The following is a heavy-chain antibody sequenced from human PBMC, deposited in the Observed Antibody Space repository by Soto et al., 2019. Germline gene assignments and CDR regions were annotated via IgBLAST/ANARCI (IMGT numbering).Heavy chain of an antibody. Sequence: QVQLVQSGAELKKPGSSVKVSCKASGCTFSSYAISWVRQAPGQGLEWMGGIIPIFGTANYAQKFQGRVTITADESTSTAYMELSSLRSEDTAVYYCARVVSEVDTAMIGYYGMDVWGQGTTVTVSS. V-gene: IGHV1-69*01. CDR1: GCTFSSYA. CDR2: IIPIFGTA. CDR3: ARVVSEVDTAMIGYYGMDV. D-gene: IGHD5-18*01. J-gene: IGHJ6*02.